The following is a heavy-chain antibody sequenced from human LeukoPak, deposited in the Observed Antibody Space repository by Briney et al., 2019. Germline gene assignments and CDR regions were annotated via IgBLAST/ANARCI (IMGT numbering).Heavy chain of an antibody. Sequence: SETLSLTCTVSGGSISSYYWSWIRQPPGKGLEWIGYIYYSGSTNYNPSLKSRVTISVDTSKNQFSLKLSSVTAADTAVYYCARLPTTVTPFDYWGQGTLVTVSS. CDR2: IYYSGST. V-gene: IGHV4-59*08. J-gene: IGHJ4*02. CDR3: ARLPTTVTPFDY. CDR1: GGSISSYY. D-gene: IGHD4-17*01.